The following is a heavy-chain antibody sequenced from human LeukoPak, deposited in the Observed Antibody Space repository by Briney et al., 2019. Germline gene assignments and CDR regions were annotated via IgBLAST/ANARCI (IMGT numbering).Heavy chain of an antibody. CDR2: VTGAGGDT. V-gene: IGHV3-23*01. J-gene: IGHJ4*02. CDR3: AKGTTVVTPGYFDY. Sequence: PGGSLRLSCAASGFTFSSYAMHWVRQAPGKGLEWVSTVTGAGGDTYYADSVKGRFTISRDNAKNTLHLQMNSLRAEDTAVYYCAKGTTVVTPGYFDYWGQGTLVTVSS. CDR1: GFTFSSYA. D-gene: IGHD4-23*01.